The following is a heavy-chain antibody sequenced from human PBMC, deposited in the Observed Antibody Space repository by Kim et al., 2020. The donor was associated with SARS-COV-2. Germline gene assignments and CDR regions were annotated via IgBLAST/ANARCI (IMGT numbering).Heavy chain of an antibody. V-gene: IGHV1-18*04. J-gene: IGHJ4*02. CDR3: ARDIADGYNSEYFDY. Sequence: ASVKVSCKASGYTFTSYGISWVRQAPGQGLEWMGWISAYNGNTNYAQKLQGRVTMTTDTSTSTAYMELRSLRSDDTAVYYCARDIADGYNSEYFDYWGQGTLVTVSS. CDR2: ISAYNGNT. D-gene: IGHD5-12*01. CDR1: GYTFTSYG.